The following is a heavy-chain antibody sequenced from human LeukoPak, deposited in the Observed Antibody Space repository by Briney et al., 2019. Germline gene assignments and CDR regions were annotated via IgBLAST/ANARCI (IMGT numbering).Heavy chain of an antibody. CDR1: GGSISSSSYY. D-gene: IGHD3-16*02. CDR3: ARHPLQDNVWGSYHYYFDY. V-gene: IGHV4-39*01. J-gene: IGHJ4*02. CDR2: IYYSGST. Sequence: SETLSLTCTVSGGSISSSSYYWGWIRQPPGKGLEWIGSIYYSGSTYYNPSLKSRVTISVDTSKNQFSLKLSSVTAADTAVYYCARHPLQDNVWGSYHYYFDYWGQGTLVTVSS.